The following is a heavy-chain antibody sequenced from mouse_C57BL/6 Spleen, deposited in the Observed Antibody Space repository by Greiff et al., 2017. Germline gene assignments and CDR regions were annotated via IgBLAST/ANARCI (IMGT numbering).Heavy chain of an antibody. J-gene: IGHJ2*01. CDR2: INPGSGGT. V-gene: IGHV1-54*01. CDR1: GYAFTNYL. CDR3: ATYGSSESFDY. Sequence: QVQLKQSGAELVRPGTSVKVSCKASGYAFTNYLIEWVKQRPGQGLEWIGVINPGSGGTNYNEQFKGQATLTADKSSSTAYMQHSSLTSEDSAVYFCATYGSSESFDYWGQGTTLTVSS. D-gene: IGHD1-1*01.